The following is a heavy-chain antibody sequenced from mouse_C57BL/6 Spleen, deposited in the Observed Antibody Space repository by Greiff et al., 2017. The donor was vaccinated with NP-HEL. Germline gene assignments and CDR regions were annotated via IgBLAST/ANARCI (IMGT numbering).Heavy chain of an antibody. CDR2: ISDGGSYT. CDR3: ARDKDYGSSYEFAY. J-gene: IGHJ3*01. CDR1: GFTFSSYA. V-gene: IGHV5-4*01. D-gene: IGHD1-1*01. Sequence: EVQLVESGGGLVKPGGSLKLSCAASGFTFSSYAMSWVRQTPEKRLEWVATISDGGSYTYYPDNVKGRFTISRDNAKNNLYLQMSHLKSEDTAMYYCARDKDYGSSYEFAYWGQGTLVTVSA.